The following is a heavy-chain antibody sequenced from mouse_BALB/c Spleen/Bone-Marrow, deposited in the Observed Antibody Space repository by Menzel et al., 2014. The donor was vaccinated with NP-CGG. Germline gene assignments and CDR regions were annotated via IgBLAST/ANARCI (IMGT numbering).Heavy chain of an antibody. Sequence: QVQLQQPGAELVKPGASVKMSCKASGYTFTSYSMHWVKQTPGQGLEWIGTFYPGNGDTSYNQKFKGKATLTADTFSSTAYMQLSSLTSEDSAVYYCARGWLITYWGQGTLVTASA. V-gene: IGHV1-12*01. CDR1: GYTFTSYS. CDR3: ARGWLITY. CDR2: FYPGNGDT. D-gene: IGHD1-1*02. J-gene: IGHJ3*01.